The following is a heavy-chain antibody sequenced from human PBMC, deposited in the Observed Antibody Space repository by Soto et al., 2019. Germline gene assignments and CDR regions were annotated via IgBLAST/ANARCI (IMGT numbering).Heavy chain of an antibody. J-gene: IGHJ5*02. CDR2: IRSDGSST. Sequence: GGSLRLSCAASGFTFSSYWMHWVRQAPGKGVVWVSRIRSDGSSTSYADSVKGRFTISRDNAKNTLFLQMNSVITEDTAVYYGVRSDWFDPWGQGTLVTVSS. CDR1: GFTFSSYW. V-gene: IGHV3-74*01. CDR3: VRSDWFDP.